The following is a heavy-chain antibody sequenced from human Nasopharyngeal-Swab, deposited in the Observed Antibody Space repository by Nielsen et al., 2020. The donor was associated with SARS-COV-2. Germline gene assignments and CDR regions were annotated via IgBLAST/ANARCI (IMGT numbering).Heavy chain of an antibody. CDR1: GFTFSSYW. CDR2: IKQDGSEK. D-gene: IGHD5-18*01. Sequence: GESLKISCAASGFTFSSYWMSWVRQAPGKGLEWVANIKQDGSEKYYVDSVKGRFTISRDNAKNSLYLHMNSLRAEDTAVYYCARYSYGYHYYYYMDVWGKGTTVTVSS. CDR3: ARYSYGYHYYYYMDV. J-gene: IGHJ6*03. V-gene: IGHV3-7*01.